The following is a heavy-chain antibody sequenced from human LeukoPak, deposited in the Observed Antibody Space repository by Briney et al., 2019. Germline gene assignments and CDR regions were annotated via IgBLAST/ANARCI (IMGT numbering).Heavy chain of an antibody. V-gene: IGHV4-59*11. CDR3: ARATSWDQGTVGRPSWYLDL. CDR2: IYYTGST. J-gene: IGHJ2*01. D-gene: IGHD2-2*01. Sequence: SETLSLTCSVSGGSMRSHFWSWVRQPPGKGLEYIGYIYYTGSTNYNPSLKSRVTISVDTSKNQFSLKLNSVTTVDTAVYYCARATSWDQGTVGRPSWYLDLWGRGTLVTVPS. CDR1: GGSMRSHF.